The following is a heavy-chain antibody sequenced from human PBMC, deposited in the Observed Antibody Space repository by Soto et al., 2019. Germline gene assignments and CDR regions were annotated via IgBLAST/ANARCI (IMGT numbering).Heavy chain of an antibody. Sequence: GGSLRLSCAASGFTFSDHYMDWVRQAPGKGLEWVGRTRNKANSYTTEYAASVKGRFTISRDDSKNSLYLQMNSLKTEDTAVYYCARERQLVAAAGLDAFDIWGQGTMVIVSS. CDR2: TRNKANSYTT. CDR3: ARERQLVAAAGLDAFDI. V-gene: IGHV3-72*01. CDR1: GFTFSDHY. J-gene: IGHJ3*02. D-gene: IGHD6-13*01.